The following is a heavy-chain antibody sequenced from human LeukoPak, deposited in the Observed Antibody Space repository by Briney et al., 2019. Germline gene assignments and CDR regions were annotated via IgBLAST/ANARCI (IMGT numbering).Heavy chain of an antibody. CDR2: IYYSGST. Sequence: PSETLSLTCTVSGGSISSSSYYWGWIRQPPGKGLEWIGSIYYSGSTYYNPSLKSRVTISVDTSKNQFSLKLSSVTAADTAVYYCARLADTAMAYYFDHWGQGTLVTVSS. V-gene: IGHV4-39*01. CDR1: GGSISSSSYY. D-gene: IGHD5-18*01. J-gene: IGHJ4*02. CDR3: ARLADTAMAYYFDH.